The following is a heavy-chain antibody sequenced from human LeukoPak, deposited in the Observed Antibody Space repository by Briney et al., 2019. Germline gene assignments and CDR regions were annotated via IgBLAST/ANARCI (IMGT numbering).Heavy chain of an antibody. CDR3: ASFYSSSAFDY. V-gene: IGHV4-4*09. Sequence: PSETLSLTCTVSGGSISRYYWSWIRQPPGKGLEWIGYIYTSGSTNYNPSLKSRVTISLDTSKNQFSLNLRSVTAADTAVYYCASFYSSSAFDYWGQGTLVTVSS. CDR2: IYTSGST. CDR1: GGSISRYY. J-gene: IGHJ4*02. D-gene: IGHD6-6*01.